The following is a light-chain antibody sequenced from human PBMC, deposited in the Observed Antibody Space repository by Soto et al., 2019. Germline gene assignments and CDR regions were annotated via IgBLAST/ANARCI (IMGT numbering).Light chain of an antibody. CDR2: EAS. J-gene: IGKJ1*01. Sequence: DVQMTQSPSTLSASVGDRVTITCRASQSIFSSLAWYQQKPGKAPKLLLYEASSLEGGVPSRFNGDGSGTEFTLTISSLQPEDFGSYFCQQYSTFSTFGQGTKVEI. CDR3: QQYSTFST. V-gene: IGKV1-5*03. CDR1: QSIFSS.